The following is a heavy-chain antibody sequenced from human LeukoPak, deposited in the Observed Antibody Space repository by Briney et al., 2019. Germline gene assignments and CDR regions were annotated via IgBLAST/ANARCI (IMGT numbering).Heavy chain of an antibody. D-gene: IGHD6-25*01. J-gene: IGHJ6*03. CDR1: GYTFTGYY. CDR2: INPNSGGT. V-gene: IGHV1-2*02. Sequence: ASVKVSCKASGYTFTGYYMHWVRQAPGQGLEWMGWINPNSGGTNYAQKFQGRVTMTRDTSISTAYMELSRLRSDDTAVYYCASSSDRYYYYYMDVWGKGTTVTVSS. CDR3: ASSSDRYYYYYMDV.